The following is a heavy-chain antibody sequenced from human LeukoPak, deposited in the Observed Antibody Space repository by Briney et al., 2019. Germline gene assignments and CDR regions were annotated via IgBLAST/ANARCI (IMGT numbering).Heavy chain of an antibody. Sequence: GGSLRLSCAASGFTFDDYGMSSVRQAPGKGLEWVSSVSSSGSSIYYAYSVKGRFTITRDNAKNSVYLQMASLRAEDTALYFCARGTAVVIPTFDYWGQGTLVTVSS. CDR3: ARGTAVVIPTFDY. CDR1: GFTFDDYG. V-gene: IGHV3-21*01. D-gene: IGHD3-16*02. CDR2: VSSSGSSI. J-gene: IGHJ4*02.